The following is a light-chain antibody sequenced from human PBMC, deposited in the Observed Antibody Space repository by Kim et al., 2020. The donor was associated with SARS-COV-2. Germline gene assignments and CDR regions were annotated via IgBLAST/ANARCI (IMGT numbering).Light chain of an antibody. CDR1: QSISGW. CDR2: DAS. Sequence: IQMTQSPSTLSASVGDRVTITCRASQSISGWLAWYHQKPGKAPKLLIYDASTLESGVPSRFSGSGSGTEFTLTISSLQPDDFAAYYCQQYNTYSRDFGQGTKVDIK. CDR3: QQYNTYSRD. J-gene: IGKJ1*01. V-gene: IGKV1-5*01.